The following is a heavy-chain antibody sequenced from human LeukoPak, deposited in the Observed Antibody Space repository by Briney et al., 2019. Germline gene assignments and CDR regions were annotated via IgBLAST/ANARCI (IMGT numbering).Heavy chain of an antibody. Sequence: GGSLRLSCPASAFTFSNYVMSWVRQAPGKGLEWASTISASGERTYQADSVRGRFTISRDNSKNTLHLQMNSMRADDTAVYYCAKAGPGTMTFDAFDVWGQGTVVTVSS. V-gene: IGHV3-23*01. CDR3: AKAGPGTMTFDAFDV. CDR1: AFTFSNYV. D-gene: IGHD3-22*01. CDR2: ISASGERT. J-gene: IGHJ3*01.